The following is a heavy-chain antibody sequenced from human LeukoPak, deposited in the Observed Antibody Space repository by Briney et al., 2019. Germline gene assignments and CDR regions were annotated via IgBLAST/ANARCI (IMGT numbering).Heavy chain of an antibody. D-gene: IGHD2-2*01. CDR1: GRSISSGDYY. CDR2: IYYSGST. Sequence: ASQTLSLTCTVSGRSISSGDYYWSWIRQPPGKGLEWIGYIYYSGSTYYNPSLKSRVTISVDTSKNQFSLKLSSVTAADTAVYYCAREGYCSSTSCYGAWWFDPWGQGTLVTVSS. J-gene: IGHJ5*02. CDR3: AREGYCSSTSCYGAWWFDP. V-gene: IGHV4-30-4*08.